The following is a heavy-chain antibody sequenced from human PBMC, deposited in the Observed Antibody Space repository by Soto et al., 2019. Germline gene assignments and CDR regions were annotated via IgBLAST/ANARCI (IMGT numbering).Heavy chain of an antibody. Sequence: HLVESGGGVVHPGRSLRLSCAASGFSFSSYGMHWVRQAPDKGLEWMAIIWYDGSKQYYADSVKGRFIISRDNSKNTLFPQMNNLRAEDTAVYYCARPFFHGGKDWYFDLWGQGTLVTVSS. CDR1: GFSFSSYG. D-gene: IGHD3-9*01. CDR2: IWYDGSKQ. V-gene: IGHV3-33*01. J-gene: IGHJ4*02. CDR3: ARPFFHGGKDWYFDL.